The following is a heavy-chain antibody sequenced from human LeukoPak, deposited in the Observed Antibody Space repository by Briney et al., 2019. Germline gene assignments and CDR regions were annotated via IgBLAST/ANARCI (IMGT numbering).Heavy chain of an antibody. CDR3: AKDAGKVAAAGRGLDY. Sequence: GGSLRLSCAASGFTFDDYAMHWVRQAPGKGLEWVSGISWSSGSIGYADSVKGRFTISRDNAKNSLYLQMNSLRAEDMALYYCAKDAGKVAAAGRGLDYWGQGTLVTVSS. D-gene: IGHD6-13*01. CDR1: GFTFDDYA. J-gene: IGHJ4*02. CDR2: ISWSSGSI. V-gene: IGHV3-9*03.